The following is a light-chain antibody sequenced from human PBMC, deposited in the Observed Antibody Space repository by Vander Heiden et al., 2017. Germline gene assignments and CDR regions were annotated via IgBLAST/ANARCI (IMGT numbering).Light chain of an antibody. V-gene: IGLV3-1*01. CDR3: QAWYSSTAWV. Sequence: SYELTQPPSVSVSPGQTASITCSGDKLGDKYACWYQQKPGLSPVLVIYQDSKRPSGIPERFSGSNSGNTATLTISGTQAMDEADYYCQAWYSSTAWVFGGGTKLTVL. J-gene: IGLJ3*02. CDR2: QDS. CDR1: KLGDKY.